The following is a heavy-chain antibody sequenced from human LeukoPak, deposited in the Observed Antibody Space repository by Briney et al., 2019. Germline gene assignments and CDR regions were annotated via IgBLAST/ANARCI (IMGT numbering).Heavy chain of an antibody. Sequence: GGSLRLSCAASGFTFSSYSMNWVRQAPGKGLEWVSSISSSSYSIYYADSVNGRFTISRDNAKNSLYLQMNSLRAEDTAVYYCAKGSDILTGYLNWFDPWGQGTLVTVSS. CDR2: ISSSSYSI. CDR3: AKGSDILTGYLNWFDP. CDR1: GFTFSSYS. V-gene: IGHV3-21*04. J-gene: IGHJ5*02. D-gene: IGHD3-9*01.